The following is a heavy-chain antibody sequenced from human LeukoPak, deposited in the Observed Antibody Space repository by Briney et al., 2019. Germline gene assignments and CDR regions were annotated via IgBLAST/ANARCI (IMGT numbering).Heavy chain of an antibody. Sequence: GGSLRLSCAASGFTFSSYSMNWVRQAPGKGLEWVSSISSSSSYIYYADSVKGRFTISRDNAKNSLYLQMNSLRAEDTAVYYCASSGPLYYYGMDVWGQGTTVTVSS. CDR2: ISSSSSYI. J-gene: IGHJ6*02. V-gene: IGHV3-21*01. CDR1: GFTFSSYS. CDR3: ASSGPLYYYGMDV. D-gene: IGHD1-26*01.